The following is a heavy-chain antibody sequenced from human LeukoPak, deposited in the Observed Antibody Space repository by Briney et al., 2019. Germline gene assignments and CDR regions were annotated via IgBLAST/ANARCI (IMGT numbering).Heavy chain of an antibody. CDR2: IALSGSTI. CDR1: GFSFTQYA. CDR3: ARATSFDY. Sequence: GGSLRLSCAASGFSFTQYAMHWGRQAPGKGLEWVSYIALSGSTIYYADSVKGRFTIARDNAKDSLYLQVNSLRAEDTAVYYCARATSFDYWGQGTLVTVSS. V-gene: IGHV3-48*03. J-gene: IGHJ4*02.